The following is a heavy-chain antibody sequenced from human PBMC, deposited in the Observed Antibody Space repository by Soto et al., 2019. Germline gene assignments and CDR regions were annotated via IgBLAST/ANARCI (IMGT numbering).Heavy chain of an antibody. CDR2: IRVSTGAT. CDR3: VKRSPELEQRSFDY. CDR1: VFTFATYS. D-gene: IGHD1-1*01. J-gene: IGHJ4*02. Sequence: PGGSLRLSCSASVFTFATYSMSWVRQAPGKGLEWVSTIRVSTGATYYADSVKGRFTISRDNSKNTLYLQMNSLRIDDTAVYYCVKRSPELEQRSFDYWGQGTLVTVSS. V-gene: IGHV3-23*01.